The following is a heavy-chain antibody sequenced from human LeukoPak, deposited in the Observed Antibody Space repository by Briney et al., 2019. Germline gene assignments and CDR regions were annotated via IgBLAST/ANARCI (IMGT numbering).Heavy chain of an antibody. CDR2: ITDAVGST. CDR1: GITFSSYA. V-gene: IGHV3-23*01. Sequence: PGGSLRLSCAASGITFSSYAMSWVRKPPGKGLEWVSAITDAVGSTHYADSVKGRFTISSDNSKNTVYLQMNSLRPEDMAVYYCAKEIFSGLLYIDYWGQGTLVTVSS. CDR3: AKEIFSGLLYIDY. J-gene: IGHJ4*02. D-gene: IGHD5-12*01.